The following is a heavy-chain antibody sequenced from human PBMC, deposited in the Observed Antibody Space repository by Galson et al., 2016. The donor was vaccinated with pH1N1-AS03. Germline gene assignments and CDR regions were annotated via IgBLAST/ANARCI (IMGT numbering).Heavy chain of an antibody. J-gene: IGHJ4*02. D-gene: IGHD3-22*01. CDR3: ASSPDYSDTSVYYGTAY. Sequence: SVKVSCKASGGTFSSYAFTWVRQAPGQGLEWVGGLIPIFHTPNYAQKFQGRVTIIADKSTSTAYVELRSLTSEDTAVYYCASSPDYSDTSVYYGTAYWGQGTLVTVSS. CDR2: LIPIFHTP. CDR1: GGTFSSYA. V-gene: IGHV1-69*06.